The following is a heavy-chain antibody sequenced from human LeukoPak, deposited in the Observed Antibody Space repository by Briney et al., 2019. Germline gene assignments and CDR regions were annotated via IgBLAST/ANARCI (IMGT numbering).Heavy chain of an antibody. CDR1: GFTFSSYE. V-gene: IGHV3-48*03. D-gene: IGHD6-19*01. CDR3: ARDFSGWSVDP. CDR2: ISSSGSTI. Sequence: GGSLRLSCAASGFTFSSYEMNWVRQAPGKGLEWVSYISSSGSTIYYADSVKGRFTISRDNAKNSLYLQMNSLRAEDTAVYYCARDFSGWSVDPWGRGTLVTVSS. J-gene: IGHJ5*02.